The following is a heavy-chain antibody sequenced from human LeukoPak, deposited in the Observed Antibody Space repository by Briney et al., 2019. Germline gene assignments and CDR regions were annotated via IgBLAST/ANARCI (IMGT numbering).Heavy chain of an antibody. Sequence: GGSLRLSCAASGFTFSDYYMSWIRQAPGRGLECISYISSSGTYTKYADSVKGRFTISRDNAKNSLYLQMNSLRAEDTAVYYCAPSYNGKGHCFDHWGQGTLVTVSS. CDR3: APSYNGKGHCFDH. D-gene: IGHD1-14*01. J-gene: IGHJ4*02. CDR1: GFTFSDYY. V-gene: IGHV3-11*03. CDR2: ISSSGTYT.